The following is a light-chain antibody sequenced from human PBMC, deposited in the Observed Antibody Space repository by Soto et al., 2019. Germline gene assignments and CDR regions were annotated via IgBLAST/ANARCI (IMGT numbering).Light chain of an antibody. CDR2: DVS. CDR1: QYINKY. CDR3: LHHYTFPLA. V-gene: IGKV1-33*01. Sequence: IQLTQSPSSLSASVGDRVTITCQASQYINKYLNWYHQKPGKAPTLLIYDVSNLQKGVPARFSGSGSGTEFTLTISSLQPEDFATYYCLHHYTFPLAFGGGTKVDIK. J-gene: IGKJ4*01.